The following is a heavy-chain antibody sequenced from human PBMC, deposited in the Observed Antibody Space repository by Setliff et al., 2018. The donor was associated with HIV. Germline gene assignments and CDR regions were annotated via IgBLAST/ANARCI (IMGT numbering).Heavy chain of an antibody. Sequence: SETLSLTCTVSGGSTSNYHWSWIRQPAGKGLEWIGRSYISGSTNYNPSLKSRVTMSVDTSKNQFSLKLSSVTAADTAVYYCARLAGESVATIGYWGQGTLVTVSS. D-gene: IGHD3-10*01. J-gene: IGHJ4*02. CDR2: SYISGST. V-gene: IGHV4-4*07. CDR3: ARLAGESVATIGY. CDR1: GGSTSNYH.